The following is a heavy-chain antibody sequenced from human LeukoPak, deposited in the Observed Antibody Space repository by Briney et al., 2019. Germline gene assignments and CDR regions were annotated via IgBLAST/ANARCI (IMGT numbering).Heavy chain of an antibody. CDR2: ISSSSSYI. CDR1: GFTFSSYS. Sequence: GGSLRLSCAASGFTFSSYSMNWDRQARGKGLEWVSSISSSSSYIYYADSVKGRLIISRDNAKNSLYLQMNSLRAEDTAVYYCARDSSGFGSPDEYFQHWGQGTLVTVSS. J-gene: IGHJ1*01. D-gene: IGHD3-10*01. V-gene: IGHV3-21*01. CDR3: ARDSSGFGSPDEYFQH.